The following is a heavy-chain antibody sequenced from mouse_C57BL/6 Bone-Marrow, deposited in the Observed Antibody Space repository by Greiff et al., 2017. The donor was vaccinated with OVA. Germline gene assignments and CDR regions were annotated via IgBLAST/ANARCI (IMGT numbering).Heavy chain of an antibody. Sequence: EVQRVESGGGLVQPGGSLKLSCAASGFTFSDYGMAWVRQAPRKGPEWVAFISNLAYSIYYADTVTGRFTISRENAKNTLYLEMSSLRSEDTAMYYCARRGYYGSSYNYAMDYWGQGTSVTVSS. CDR2: ISNLAYSI. CDR3: ARRGYYGSSYNYAMDY. CDR1: GFTFSDYG. D-gene: IGHD1-1*01. V-gene: IGHV5-15*01. J-gene: IGHJ4*01.